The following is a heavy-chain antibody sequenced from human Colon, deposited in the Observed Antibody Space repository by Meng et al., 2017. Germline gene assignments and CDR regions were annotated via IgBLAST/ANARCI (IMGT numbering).Heavy chain of an antibody. CDR2: NYYSGST. Sequence: VSLPEAGPGMVEPSQTLSLNCTGSSGSTSSGGYYWSLLRQHPGKGLELIGYNYYSGSTYYNPSLKSLVTISVDTSKNQFSLKLSSVTAADTAVYYCARVLPFSSGWSYFDYWGQGTLVTVSS. J-gene: IGHJ4*02. CDR3: ARVLPFSSGWSYFDY. V-gene: IGHV4-31*01. CDR1: SGSTSSGGYY. D-gene: IGHD6-19*01.